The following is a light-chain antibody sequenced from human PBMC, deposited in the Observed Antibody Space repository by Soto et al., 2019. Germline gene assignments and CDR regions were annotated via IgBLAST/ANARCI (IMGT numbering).Light chain of an antibody. Sequence: DIQMTHSPSTLSASVLYRVTITFRASQSISSWLAWYQQKPGKAPKLLIYDASTLESGVPSRFSGTGSGTEFTFSITSLQPEDFGTYYCKQCYMGWKFGQGTKVDIK. CDR3: KQCYMGWK. J-gene: IGKJ1*01. CDR1: QSISSW. V-gene: IGKV1-5*01. CDR2: DAS.